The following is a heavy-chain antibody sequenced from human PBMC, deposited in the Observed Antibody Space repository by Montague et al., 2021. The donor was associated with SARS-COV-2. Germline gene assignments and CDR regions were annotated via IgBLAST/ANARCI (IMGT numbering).Heavy chain of an antibody. J-gene: IGHJ4*02. V-gene: IGHV4-34*01. CDR2: INHGGIT. D-gene: IGHD3-22*01. CDR3: ARGHQGVAMIVVVMIGAEYYFDY. Sequence: SETLSLTCAVYGGSFNDYYWSWIRQPPGKGLEWIGEINHGGITNYSPSLKSRVTISADTSKNQFSLKLKSVTAADTANYYCARGHQGVAMIVVVMIGAEYYFDYWGQGNLVTVSS. CDR1: GGSFNDYY.